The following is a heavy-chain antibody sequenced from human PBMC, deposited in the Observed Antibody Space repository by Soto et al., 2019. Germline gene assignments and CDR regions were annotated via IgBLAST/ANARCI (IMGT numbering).Heavy chain of an antibody. V-gene: IGHV1-69*02. CDR1: GGTFSSYT. CDR2: IIPILGIA. D-gene: IGHD1-26*01. Sequence: QVQLVQSGAEVKKPGSSVKVSCKASGGTFSSYTISWVRQAPGQGLEWMGRIIPILGIANYAQKFQGRVTIXXDKSTSTAYMELSSLRAEDTAVYYCARMGSATLDYWGQGTLVTVSS. J-gene: IGHJ4*02. CDR3: ARMGSATLDY.